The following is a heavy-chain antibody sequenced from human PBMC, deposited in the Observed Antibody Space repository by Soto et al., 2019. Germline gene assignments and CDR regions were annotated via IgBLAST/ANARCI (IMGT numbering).Heavy chain of an antibody. D-gene: IGHD4-17*01. V-gene: IGHV1-69*12. Sequence: QVQLVQSGAEVKKPGSSVKVSCKASGGTFSSYAISWVRQAPGQGLEWMGGIIPIFGTANYPQKSQGRVTITADQSTSTAYMELSSLRSEDTAVYYCARAYGDTMSDAFDIWGQGTMVTVSS. CDR1: GGTFSSYA. CDR2: IIPIFGTA. J-gene: IGHJ3*02. CDR3: ARAYGDTMSDAFDI.